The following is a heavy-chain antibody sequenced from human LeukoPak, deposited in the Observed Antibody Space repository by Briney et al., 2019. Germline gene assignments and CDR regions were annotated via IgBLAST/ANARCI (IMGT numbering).Heavy chain of an antibody. CDR1: GFTFSSYW. V-gene: IGHV3-7*04. CDR2: INQYGSEK. Sequence: PRGSPRLSCAASGFTFSSYWMTWVCQAPGKGLEWVANINQYGSEKYYVDSVKGRFTISRDNAQNSLYLQMNSLRAEDTAVYYCARVRLGALDYWGQGTLVTVSS. CDR3: ARVRLGALDY. D-gene: IGHD3-16*01. J-gene: IGHJ4*02.